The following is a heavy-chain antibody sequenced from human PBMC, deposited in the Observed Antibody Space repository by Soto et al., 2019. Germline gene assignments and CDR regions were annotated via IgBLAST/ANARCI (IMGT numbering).Heavy chain of an antibody. CDR2: ISYDGSNK. V-gene: IGHV3-30*18. CDR3: AKDFWSGPLLGYYYYYGMDV. D-gene: IGHD3-3*01. J-gene: IGHJ6*02. Sequence: EGSLRLSCAASGFTFSSYGMHWVRQAPGKGLEWVAVISYDGSNKYYADSVKGRFTISRDNSKNTLYLQMNSLRAEDTAVYYCAKDFWSGPLLGYYYYYGMDVWGQGTTVTVSS. CDR1: GFTFSSYG.